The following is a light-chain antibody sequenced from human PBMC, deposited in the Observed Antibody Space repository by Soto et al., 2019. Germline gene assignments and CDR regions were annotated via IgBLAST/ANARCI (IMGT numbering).Light chain of an antibody. J-gene: IGKJ2*01. V-gene: IGKV3-15*01. CDR2: GAS. Sequence: EIVMTQSPATLSVSPGERATLSCRASQNVSSNLAWYQQKPGQAPRLLIYGASTRATGIPARFSGSGSGTEFTLTISSLQSEDFAVYYCQQYNNWLRGTFGQGTKLEIK. CDR3: QQYNNWLRGT. CDR1: QNVSSN.